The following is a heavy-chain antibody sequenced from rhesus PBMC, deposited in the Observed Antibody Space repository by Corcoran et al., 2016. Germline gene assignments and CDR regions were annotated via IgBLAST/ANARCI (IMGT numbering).Heavy chain of an antibody. V-gene: IGHV4-127*01. D-gene: IGHD6S26*01. Sequence: QVQLQESGPGLGKPSETLSLTCAVSGYSIRSGDGWSWIRQPPGKGLEWIGYIGGSSGSTNYNPSLKSRVTISKDTSKNQFSLKLSSVTAADTAVYYCARGTAAGRGYYWGQGVLVTVSS. CDR3: ARGTAAGRGYY. CDR1: GYSIRSGDG. J-gene: IGHJ4*01. CDR2: IGGSSGST.